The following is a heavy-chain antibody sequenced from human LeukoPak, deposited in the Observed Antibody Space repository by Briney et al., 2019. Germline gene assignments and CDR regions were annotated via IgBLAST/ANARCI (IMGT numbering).Heavy chain of an antibody. CDR2: IWSDGSKK. V-gene: IGHV3-33*08. D-gene: IGHD1-14*01. Sequence: GGSLRLSCAASGFTFSSYAMHWVRQAPGKGLEWVALIWSDGSKKWYADSVKGRFTISRDNSKSTLFLQMNSLTAEDTGVYYCARDRTAAHYSDYWGQGALVTVSS. J-gene: IGHJ4*02. CDR1: GFTFSSYA. CDR3: ARDRTAAHYSDY.